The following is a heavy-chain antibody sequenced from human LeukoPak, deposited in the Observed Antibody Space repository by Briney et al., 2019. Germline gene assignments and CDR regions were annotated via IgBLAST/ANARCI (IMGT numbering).Heavy chain of an antibody. CDR3: ARKGGSVRYCSGGSCYSPFDY. J-gene: IGHJ4*02. CDR1: GGSISSSSYY. D-gene: IGHD2-15*01. V-gene: IGHV4-39*07. Sequence: KSSETLSLTCTVSGGSISSSSYYWSWIRQPPGKGLEWIGEINHSGSTNYNPSLKSRVTISVDTSKNQFSLKLSSVTAADTAVYYCARKGGSVRYCSGGSCYSPFDYWGQGTLVTVSS. CDR2: INHSGST.